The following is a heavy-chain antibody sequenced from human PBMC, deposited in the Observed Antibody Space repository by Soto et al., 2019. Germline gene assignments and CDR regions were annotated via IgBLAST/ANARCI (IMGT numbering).Heavy chain of an antibody. D-gene: IGHD4-17*01. CDR1: GGSISSYY. Sequence: SETLSLTCTVSGGSISSYYWSWIRQPAGKGLEWIGRIYTSGSTNYNPSLKSRVTMSVDTSKNQFSLKLSSVTAADTAMYYCAREDYGDYGGDYYYYYGMDVWGQGTTVTVSS. CDR2: IYTSGST. J-gene: IGHJ6*02. V-gene: IGHV4-4*07. CDR3: AREDYGDYGGDYYYYYGMDV.